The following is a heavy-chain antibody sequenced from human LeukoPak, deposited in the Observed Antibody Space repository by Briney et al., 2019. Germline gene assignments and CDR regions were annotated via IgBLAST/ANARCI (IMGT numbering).Heavy chain of an antibody. Sequence: SVTVSCKASGGTFSFYAINWVRQAPGQGLEWMGRIIPIPGMANYAQKFQGRVTITADSSTSTAYMEVSSLRSEDTAVYYCARVLGAYSGYEPFDYWGQGTLVTVSS. CDR2: IIPIPGMA. V-gene: IGHV1-69*04. CDR1: GGTFSFYA. D-gene: IGHD5-12*01. J-gene: IGHJ4*02. CDR3: ARVLGAYSGYEPFDY.